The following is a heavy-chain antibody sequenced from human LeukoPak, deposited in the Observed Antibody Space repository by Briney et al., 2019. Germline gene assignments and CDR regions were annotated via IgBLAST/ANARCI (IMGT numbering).Heavy chain of an antibody. V-gene: IGHV3-30-3*01. CDR1: GFTFSSYT. D-gene: IGHD1-26*01. Sequence: SGGSLRLSCAASGFTFSSYTIHWVRQAPGKGLEWVTVISYDGNNKYYADSVKGRFTISRDNSKGTLYLQMNDVRPEDTAVYYCATTTLGRADWLDPWGLGTPVTVSS. J-gene: IGHJ5*02. CDR3: ATTTLGRADWLDP. CDR2: ISYDGNNK.